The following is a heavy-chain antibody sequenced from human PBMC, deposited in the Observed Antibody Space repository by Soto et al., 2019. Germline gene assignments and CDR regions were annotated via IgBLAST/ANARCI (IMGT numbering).Heavy chain of an antibody. CDR3: ARRPGASGSYYLDY. D-gene: IGHD3-10*01. Sequence: QVQLQESGPGLVKPSQTLSLTCTVSGGSISSGDYYWSWIRQPPGKGLEWIGYIYYSGSTYYNPSIKSRVTVSVDTSKNQFSLKLSSVTAADTAVYYCARRPGASGSYYLDYWGQGTLVTVSS. V-gene: IGHV4-30-4*01. J-gene: IGHJ4*02. CDR2: IYYSGST. CDR1: GGSISSGDYY.